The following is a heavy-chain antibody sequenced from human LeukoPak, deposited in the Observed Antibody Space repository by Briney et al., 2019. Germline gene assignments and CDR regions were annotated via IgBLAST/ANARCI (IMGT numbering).Heavy chain of an antibody. Sequence: ASVKVSCTASGYTFTSYYMHWVRQAPGLGLEWMGIINPSGGSTSYAQKFQGRVTMTRDTSTSTVYMELSSLRSEDTAVYYCARCMAAGMTFDYWGQGTLVTVSS. CDR2: INPSGGST. V-gene: IGHV1-46*01. J-gene: IGHJ4*02. CDR3: ARCMAAGMTFDY. CDR1: GYTFTSYY. D-gene: IGHD6-13*01.